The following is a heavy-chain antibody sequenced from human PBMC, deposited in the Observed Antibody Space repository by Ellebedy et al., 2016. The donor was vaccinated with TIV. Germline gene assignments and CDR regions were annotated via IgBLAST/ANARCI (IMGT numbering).Heavy chain of an antibody. D-gene: IGHD4-17*01. J-gene: IGHJ6*02. V-gene: IGHV1-69*13. CDR1: GGTFSSYA. Sequence: ASVKVSCKASGGTFSSYAISWVRQAPGQGLEWMGGIIPIFGTANYAQKFQGRVTITADESTSTAYMELSSLRSEDTAVYYCASRNDYGDYEPMITTDYYYYYGMDVWGQGTTVTVSS. CDR3: ASRNDYGDYEPMITTDYYYYYGMDV. CDR2: IIPIFGTA.